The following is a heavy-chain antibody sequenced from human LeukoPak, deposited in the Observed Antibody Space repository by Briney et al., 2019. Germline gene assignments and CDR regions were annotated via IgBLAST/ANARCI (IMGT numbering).Heavy chain of an antibody. J-gene: IGHJ2*01. CDR1: GFTFSSYA. Sequence: GGSLRLSCAASGFTFSSYAMSWVRQAPGKGLEWVSAISSNGGSTYYANSVKGRFTISRDNSKNTLYLQMGSLRAEDMAVYYCARSSPKDIVVVVAAGNWYFDLWGRGTLVTVSS. CDR3: ARSSPKDIVVVVAAGNWYFDL. CDR2: ISSNGGST. D-gene: IGHD2-15*01. V-gene: IGHV3-64*01.